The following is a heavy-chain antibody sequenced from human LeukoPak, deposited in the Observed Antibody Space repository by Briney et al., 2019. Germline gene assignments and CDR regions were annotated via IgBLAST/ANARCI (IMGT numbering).Heavy chain of an antibody. CDR1: GFTVSSNY. D-gene: IGHD2-2*01. CDR2: TYSGGTT. V-gene: IGHV3-53*01. Sequence: GSLRLSCAASGFTVSSNYMSWVRQAPGKGLEWVSVTYSGGTTNHADSVKGRFTVSRDNSKNTLYLQMNSLRAEDTAVYFCARGSSRAFDYWGQGTLVTVSS. CDR3: ARGSSRAFDY. J-gene: IGHJ4*02.